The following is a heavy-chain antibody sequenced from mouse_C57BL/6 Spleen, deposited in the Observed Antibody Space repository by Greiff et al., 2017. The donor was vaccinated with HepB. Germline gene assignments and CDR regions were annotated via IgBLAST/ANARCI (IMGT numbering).Heavy chain of an antibody. J-gene: IGHJ4*01. D-gene: IGHD1-1*01. Sequence: DVMLVESGGDLVKPGGSLKLSCAASGFTFSSYGMSWVRQTPDKRLEWVATISSGGSYTYYPDSVKGRFTISRDNAKNTLYLQMSSLKSEDTAMYYCARQELRGSYAMDYWGQGTSVTVSS. CDR3: ARQELRGSYAMDY. CDR1: GFTFSSYG. CDR2: ISSGGSYT. V-gene: IGHV5-6*02.